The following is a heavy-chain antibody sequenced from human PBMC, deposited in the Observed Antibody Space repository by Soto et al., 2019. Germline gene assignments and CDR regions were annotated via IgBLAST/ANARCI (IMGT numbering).Heavy chain of an antibody. V-gene: IGHV1-2*02. CDR3: AKGTSTCLVRSYGMDV. Sequence: AGVKVSCKASGYTFTGYYMHLVRQARGQGLEWMGWINPNSGRKNSAQKFQGSVTMNRDTSISTANMALSRLRYDDTAVYYCAKGTSTCLVRSYGMDVWGQGTLVTVSS. J-gene: IGHJ6*02. CDR2: INPNSGRK. CDR1: GYTFTGYY. D-gene: IGHD6-19*01.